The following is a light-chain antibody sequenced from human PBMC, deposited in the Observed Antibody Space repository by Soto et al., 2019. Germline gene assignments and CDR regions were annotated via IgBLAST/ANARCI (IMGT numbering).Light chain of an antibody. CDR2: DVS. CDR1: QRISNW. V-gene: IGKV1-5*01. Sequence: DIQMTQSPSTLPESVGDRVTITCRASQRISNWLAWYQQKPAKAPTFLIYDVSTLESGVPSRFSGSGSGTEFTLTISSLQPEDFAVYYCQQYYNWPRTFGQGTKVDIK. CDR3: QQYYNWPRT. J-gene: IGKJ1*01.